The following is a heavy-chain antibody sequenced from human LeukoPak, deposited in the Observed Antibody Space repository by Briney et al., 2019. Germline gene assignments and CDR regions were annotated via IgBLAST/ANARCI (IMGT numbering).Heavy chain of an antibody. V-gene: IGHV4-39*01. CDR2: IHYSGTT. Sequence: SETLSLTCTVSGGSISSNSYYWGWIRQPPGKGLEWIGSIHYSGTTYYNPSLKSRVIISVDTSKNQFSLKLSSVTAADTAMYYCAILGLWFRFFDPWGQGTLVTVSS. CDR3: AILGLWFRFFDP. D-gene: IGHD3-10*01. J-gene: IGHJ5*02. CDR1: GGSISSNSYY.